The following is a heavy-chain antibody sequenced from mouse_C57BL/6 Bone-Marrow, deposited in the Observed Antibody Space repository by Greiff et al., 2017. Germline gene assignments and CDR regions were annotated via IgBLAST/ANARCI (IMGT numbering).Heavy chain of an antibody. CDR3: TTGFITTVVEDY. V-gene: IGHV14-4*01. CDR2: IDPENGDT. Sequence: DVKLVESGAELVRPGASVQLSCTASGFNIKDAYMHWVKQRPEQGLEWIGWIDPENGDTEYASKFQGKATITADTSSNTAYLQLSRLTSEDTAVYYCTTGFITTVVEDYWGQGTTLTVSS. J-gene: IGHJ2*01. D-gene: IGHD1-1*01. CDR1: GFNIKDAY.